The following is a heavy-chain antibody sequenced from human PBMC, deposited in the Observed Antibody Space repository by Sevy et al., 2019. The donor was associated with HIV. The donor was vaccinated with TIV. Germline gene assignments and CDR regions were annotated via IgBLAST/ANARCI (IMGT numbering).Heavy chain of an antibody. Sequence: GGSLRLSCAASGFTFSSYGMHWVRQAPGKGLEWVAVIWYDGSNKYYADSVKGRFTISRDNSKNTLYLQMNSLRAEDTAVYYCARESLGGVSHPLVDYWGQGTLVTVSS. CDR3: ARESLGGVSHPLVDY. CDR1: GFTFSSYG. V-gene: IGHV3-33*01. D-gene: IGHD3-16*01. J-gene: IGHJ4*02. CDR2: IWYDGSNK.